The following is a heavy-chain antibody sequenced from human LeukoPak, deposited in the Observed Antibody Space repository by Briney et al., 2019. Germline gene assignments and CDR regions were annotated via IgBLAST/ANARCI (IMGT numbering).Heavy chain of an antibody. D-gene: IGHD3-16*01. J-gene: IGHJ4*02. Sequence: ASVKVSCKPSGYSFTRNGISWVRQALGQGLEWMAWISANSGNTNYAQNFQDRVTLTTDTSTSTAYMELRSLRSDDTAVYYCARDVNYAFDYWGQGTLVTVSS. V-gene: IGHV1-18*01. CDR2: ISANSGNT. CDR1: GYSFTRNG. CDR3: ARDVNYAFDY.